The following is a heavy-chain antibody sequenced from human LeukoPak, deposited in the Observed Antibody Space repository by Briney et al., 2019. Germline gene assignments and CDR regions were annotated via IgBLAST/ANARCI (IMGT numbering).Heavy chain of an antibody. D-gene: IGHD4-17*01. J-gene: IGHJ4*02. CDR3: ARAGAGGNYGDSPHD. V-gene: IGHV1-69*05. CDR1: GGTFSSYA. CDR2: IIPIFGTA. Sequence: SVKVSCKASGGTFSSYAISWVRQAPGQGLEWMGGIIPIFGTANYAQKFQGRVTITTDESTSTAYMELSSLRSEDTAVYYCARAGAGGNYGDSPHDWGQGTLVTVSS.